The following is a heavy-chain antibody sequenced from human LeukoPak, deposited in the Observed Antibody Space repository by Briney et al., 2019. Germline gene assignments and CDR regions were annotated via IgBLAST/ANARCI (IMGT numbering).Heavy chain of an antibody. CDR1: GYSFSDHY. V-gene: IGHV1-69*05. J-gene: IGHJ3*02. CDR3: ARVYCSSTSCREAFDI. CDR2: IIPIFGTA. D-gene: IGHD2-2*01. Sequence: SVKVSCKASGYSFSDHYIHWVRQAPGQGLEWMGGIIPIFGTANYAQKFQGRVTITTDESTSTAYMELSSLRSEDTAVYYCARVYCSSTSCREAFDIWGQGTMVTVSS.